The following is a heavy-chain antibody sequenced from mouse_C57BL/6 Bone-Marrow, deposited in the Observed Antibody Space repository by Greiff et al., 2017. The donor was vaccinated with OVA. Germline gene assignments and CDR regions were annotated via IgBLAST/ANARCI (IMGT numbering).Heavy chain of an antibody. J-gene: IGHJ4*01. V-gene: IGHV5-9-1*02. CDR1: GFTFSSYA. Sequence: VQLKESGEGLVKPGGSLKLSCAASGFTFSSYAMSWVRQTPEKRLEWVAYISRGGDYIYYADTVKGRFTISRDNARNTLYLQLSSLKSEDTSVYYCTSDGESAMDYWGQGTSVTVSS. D-gene: IGHD2-13*01. CDR3: TSDGESAMDY. CDR2: ISRGGDYI.